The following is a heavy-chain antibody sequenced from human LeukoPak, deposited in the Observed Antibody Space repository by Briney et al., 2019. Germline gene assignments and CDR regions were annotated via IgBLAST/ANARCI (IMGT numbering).Heavy chain of an antibody. J-gene: IGHJ1*01. D-gene: IGHD3-16*01. V-gene: IGHV3-30*07. CDR2: ISYDGSNK. CDR3: ARAGGMTSEYFQH. Sequence: PGRSLRLSCAASGFTFSSYAMHWVRQAPGKEWVAVISYDGSNKYYADSVKGRFTISRDNSKNTLYLQMNSLRAEDTAVYYCARAGGMTSEYFQHWGQGTPVTASS. CDR1: GFTFSSYA.